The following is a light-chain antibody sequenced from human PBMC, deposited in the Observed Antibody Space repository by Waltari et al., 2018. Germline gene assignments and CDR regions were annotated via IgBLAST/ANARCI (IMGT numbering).Light chain of an antibody. J-gene: IGLJ3*02. CDR3: QTGGHGTWV. Sequence: QLVLTQSPSASASLGASVKLTCTLDSGHSSNIVAWLQQQPEKGPRYLMKINSDGSHSKGDELPGRFSGASSGAGRYLTISSVQSEDEADYYCQTGGHGTWVFGGGTKLTVL. CDR1: SGHSSNI. V-gene: IGLV4-69*01. CDR2: INSDGSH.